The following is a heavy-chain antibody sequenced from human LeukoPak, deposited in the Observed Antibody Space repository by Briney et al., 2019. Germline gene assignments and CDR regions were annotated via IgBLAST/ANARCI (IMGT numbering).Heavy chain of an antibody. D-gene: IGHD1-20*01. CDR2: SRINTDGYIT. CDR1: GFIFRHHY. J-gene: IGHJ3*01. Sequence: GGSLRLSCAVSGFIFRHHYLHWVRQPPGRGLEWVGRSRINTDGYITQYAASVTGRFTISRDESKNSLYLHMNSLRSEDTAVYFCVRGHNSFDLWGQGTMVTVSS. V-gene: IGHV3-72*01. CDR3: VRGHNSFDL.